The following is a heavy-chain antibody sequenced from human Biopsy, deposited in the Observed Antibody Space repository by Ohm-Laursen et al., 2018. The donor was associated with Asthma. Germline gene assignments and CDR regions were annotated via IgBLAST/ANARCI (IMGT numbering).Heavy chain of an antibody. J-gene: IGHJ6*04. CDR3: AREYSGSDRIVYYYSGLEV. CDR2: IIPIFGPT. Sequence: GSSVKVSCKASGGTFSSNSINWVRQAPGQGLEWMGRIIPIFGPTNYAQKFQGRVTISADDSTSTAYMELSSLSSEDTAVYYCAREYSGSDRIVYYYSGLEVWGEGTTVTASS. V-gene: IGHV1-69*15. CDR1: GGTFSSNS. D-gene: IGHD5-12*01.